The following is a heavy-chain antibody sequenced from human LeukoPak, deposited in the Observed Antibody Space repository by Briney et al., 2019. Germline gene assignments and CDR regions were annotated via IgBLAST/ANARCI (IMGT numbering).Heavy chain of an antibody. D-gene: IGHD3-22*01. V-gene: IGHV3-15*07. CDR2: IRSNSDGGTI. CDR1: GFTFSDAR. J-gene: IGHJ5*02. CDR3: ATDFYDST. Sequence: GGSLRLSCAASGFTFSDARMNWVRQAPGKGLEWVGRIRSNSDGGTIDYAAPVKGRFTLSRDDSKTTLYLQMNSLQTEDTAVYYCATDFYDSTWGQGTLVTVSS.